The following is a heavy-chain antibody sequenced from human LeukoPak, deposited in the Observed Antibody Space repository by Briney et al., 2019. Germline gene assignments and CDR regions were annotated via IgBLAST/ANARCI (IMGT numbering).Heavy chain of an antibody. Sequence: ASVKVSCKASGYTFTSYAMNWVRQAPGQGLEWMGWINPNSGGTNYAQKFQGRVTMTRDTSISTAYMELSRLRSDDTAVYYCARDGEVRGGIEYWGQGTLVTVSS. V-gene: IGHV1-2*02. CDR2: INPNSGGT. J-gene: IGHJ4*02. CDR1: GYTFTSYA. D-gene: IGHD3-10*01. CDR3: ARDGEVRGGIEY.